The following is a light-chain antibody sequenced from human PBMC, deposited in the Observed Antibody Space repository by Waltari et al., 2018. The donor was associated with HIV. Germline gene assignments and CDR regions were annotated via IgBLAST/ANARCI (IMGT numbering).Light chain of an antibody. J-gene: IGLJ1*01. CDR3: ASWDDSLLGHV. CDR1: WSNIGGNF. Sequence: QSVLTQPSSVSATPGQTINISCSGSWSNIGGNFVFWYQQVARTAPKLLVYRNDQRPSGVSDRFSGFRLGTSASLAISGLRSEDEGDYYCASWDDSLLGHVFGTGT. V-gene: IGLV1-47*01. CDR2: RND.